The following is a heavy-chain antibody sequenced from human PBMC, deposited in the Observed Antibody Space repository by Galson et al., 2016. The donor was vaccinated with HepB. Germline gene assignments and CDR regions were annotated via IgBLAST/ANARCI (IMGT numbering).Heavy chain of an antibody. Sequence: SLRLSCAASGIAFSNSIMRWVRQAPGMGPEWVAGMSFDGYSKYYLDAVKGRFTISRDDSKKTLYLQMDSLRAEDTALYYCAREGYSSGWAPAFDDWGQGTLVTVSS. J-gene: IGHJ4*02. D-gene: IGHD6-25*01. CDR2: MSFDGYSK. CDR3: AREGYSSGWAPAFDD. V-gene: IGHV3-30-3*01. CDR1: GIAFSNSI.